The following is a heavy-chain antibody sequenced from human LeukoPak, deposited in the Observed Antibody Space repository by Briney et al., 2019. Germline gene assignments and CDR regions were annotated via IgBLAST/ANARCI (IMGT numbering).Heavy chain of an antibody. D-gene: IGHD4-11*01. Sequence: GGSLRLSCAASGFTFSSYSMNWVRQAPGKGLEWVSSISSSSSYIYYADSVKGRFTISRNNAKNSLYLQMNSLRAEDTAVYYCARGVHDYSNYGGDYWGQGTLVTVSS. CDR2: ISSSSSYI. CDR1: GFTFSSYS. CDR3: ARGVHDYSNYGGDY. V-gene: IGHV3-21*01. J-gene: IGHJ4*02.